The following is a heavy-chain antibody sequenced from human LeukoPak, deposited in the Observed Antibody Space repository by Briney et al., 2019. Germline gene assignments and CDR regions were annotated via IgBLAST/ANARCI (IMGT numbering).Heavy chain of an antibody. V-gene: IGHV3-48*01. J-gene: IGHJ3*02. CDR3: AREGESYYYDSSGYGNAFDI. CDR2: ISSSSSTI. CDR1: GFTFSSYS. Sequence: GRSLRLSCAASGFTFSSYSMNWVRQAPGKGLEWVSYISSSSSTIYYADSVKGRFTISRDNAKNSLYLQMNSLRAEDTAVYYCAREGESYYYDSSGYGNAFDIWGQGTMVTVSS. D-gene: IGHD3-22*01.